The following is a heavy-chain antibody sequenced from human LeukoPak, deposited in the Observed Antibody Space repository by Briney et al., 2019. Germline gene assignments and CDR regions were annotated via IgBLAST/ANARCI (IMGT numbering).Heavy chain of an antibody. CDR1: GFSFSSFW. D-gene: IGHD5-12*01. Sequence: GGSLRLSCATSGFSFSSFWMSWVRQAPGKGLEWVSYISSSSSTIYYADSVKGRFTISRDNAKNSLYLQMNSLRAEDTAVYYCARDLKDSGYVSPIDYWGQGTLVTVSS. CDR3: ARDLKDSGYVSPIDY. V-gene: IGHV3-48*01. CDR2: ISSSSSTI. J-gene: IGHJ4*02.